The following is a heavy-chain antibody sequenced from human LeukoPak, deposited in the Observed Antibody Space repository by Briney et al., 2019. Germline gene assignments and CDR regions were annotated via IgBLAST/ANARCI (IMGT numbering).Heavy chain of an antibody. CDR2: INAGNGNT. D-gene: IGHD2-2*01. CDR3: ARAPMGTAALY. J-gene: IGHJ4*02. V-gene: IGHV1-3*01. CDR1: GYTFTSYA. Sequence: ASVKVSCKASGYTFTSYAMHWVRQAPGQRLEWMGWINAGNGNTKYSQKFQGRVTITRDTSASTAYIELSSLRSDDTAFYYCARAPMGTAALYWGQGTLVTVSS.